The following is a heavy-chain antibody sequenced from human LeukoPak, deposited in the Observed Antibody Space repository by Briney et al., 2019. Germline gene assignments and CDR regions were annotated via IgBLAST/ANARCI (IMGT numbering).Heavy chain of an antibody. D-gene: IGHD6-13*01. J-gene: IGHJ4*01. V-gene: IGHV3-48*03. CDR1: GFTFSSYE. CDR2: ISSSGSTI. CDR3: ARVRGSSLSWYSGFDY. Sequence: GGSLRLSCAASGFTFSSYEMNWVRQAPGKGLEWVSYISSSGSTIYYVDSVKGRFTISRDNAKNSLYLQMNSLRAEDTAVYYCARVRGSSLSWYSGFDYWGHGTLVTVSS.